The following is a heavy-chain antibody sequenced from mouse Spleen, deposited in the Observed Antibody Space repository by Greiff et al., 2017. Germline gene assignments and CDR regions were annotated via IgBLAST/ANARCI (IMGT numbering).Heavy chain of an antibody. Sequence: EVQRVESGGGLVKLGGSLKLSCAASGFTFSSYAMSWVRQTPEKRLEWVATISSGGGNTYYPDSVKGRFTISRDNAKNTLYLQMSSLKSEDTAMYYCARQENWDFDYWGQGTTLTVSS. CDR3: ARQENWDFDY. J-gene: IGHJ2*01. V-gene: IGHV5-9-3*01. CDR1: GFTFSSYA. D-gene: IGHD4-1*01. CDR2: ISSGGGNT.